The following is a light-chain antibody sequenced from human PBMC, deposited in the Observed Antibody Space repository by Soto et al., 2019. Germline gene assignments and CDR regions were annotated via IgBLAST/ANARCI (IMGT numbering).Light chain of an antibody. Sequence: QSVLTQPASVSGSPGQSITIACTGTSRDVGGYNYVSWYQQHPGKAPKLMIYEVTNRPSGVPNRFSGSKSGNTASLTISGLQAEDESDYYCSSYTSGSTLVFGGGTKLTVL. CDR2: EVT. J-gene: IGLJ2*01. CDR3: SSYTSGSTLV. CDR1: SRDVGGYNY. V-gene: IGLV2-14*01.